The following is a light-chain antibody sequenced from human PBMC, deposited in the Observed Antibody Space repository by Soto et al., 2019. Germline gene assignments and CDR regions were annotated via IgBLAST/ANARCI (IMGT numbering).Light chain of an antibody. CDR2: KAT. CDR3: QQYGSSPWT. CDR1: QSISSW. Sequence: DIQMAQSPSTLSASVGDRVTITCRASQSISSWLAWYQQKPGKAPKLLIYKATILQSGVPSRFSGSGSGTDFTLTISRLEPEDFAVYYCQQYGSSPWTFGQGTKVDI. V-gene: IGKV1-5*03. J-gene: IGKJ1*01.